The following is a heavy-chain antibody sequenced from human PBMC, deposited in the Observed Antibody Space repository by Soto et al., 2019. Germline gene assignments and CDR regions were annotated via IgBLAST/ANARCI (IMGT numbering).Heavy chain of an antibody. J-gene: IGHJ2*01. CDR2: ISSSSSYI. V-gene: IGHV3-21*01. CDR3: AREGYDPHYWYFDL. CDR1: GFTFSSYS. Sequence: EVQLVESGGGLVKPGGSLRLSCAASGFTFSSYSMNWVRQAPGKGLEWVSSISSSSSYIYYADSVKGRFTISRDNAKNSLYLEMNSLRAEDTAVYYCAREGYDPHYWYFDLWGRGTLVTVSS. D-gene: IGHD5-12*01.